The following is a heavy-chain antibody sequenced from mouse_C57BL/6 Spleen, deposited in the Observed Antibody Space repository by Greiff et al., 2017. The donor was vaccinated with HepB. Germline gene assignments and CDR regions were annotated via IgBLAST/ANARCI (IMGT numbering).Heavy chain of an antibody. J-gene: IGHJ2*01. D-gene: IGHD2-3*01. CDR3: TRSIDGYYFDY. V-gene: IGHV1-15*01. Sequence: QVQLQQSGAELVRPGASVTLSCKASGYTFTDYEMHWVKQTPVHGLEWIGAIDPETGGTAYNQKFKGKAILTADKSSSTAYMELRSLTSEDSAVYYCTRSIDGYYFDYWGQGTTLTVSS. CDR1: GYTFTDYE. CDR2: IDPETGGT.